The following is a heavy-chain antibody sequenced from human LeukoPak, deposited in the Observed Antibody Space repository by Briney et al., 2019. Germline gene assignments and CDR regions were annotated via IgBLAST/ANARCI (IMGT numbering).Heavy chain of an antibody. Sequence: ASVNVSCKSSGYTSTSYHMHWVRQAPGQGLEWMGIINLSGGSTIYVQKFRGGVTMTRDTSTSTVYMELSRLRSEDTPVYYCARGYCSSTSSYTEGHFDYWGQGTLVTVSS. V-gene: IGHV1-46*01. D-gene: IGHD2-2*02. CDR2: INLSGGST. CDR3: ARGYCSSTSSYTEGHFDY. J-gene: IGHJ4*02. CDR1: GYTSTSYH.